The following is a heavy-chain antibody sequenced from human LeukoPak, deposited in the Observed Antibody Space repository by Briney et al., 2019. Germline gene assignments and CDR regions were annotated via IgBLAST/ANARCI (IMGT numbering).Heavy chain of an antibody. V-gene: IGHV4-39*07. CDR3: AKDQGSGSENYSWGYFDY. Sequence: SETLSLTCTVSGGSISSGSYYWGWIRQPPGKGLEWIGSIYYSGSTYYNPSLKSRVTISVDTSKNQFSLKLSSVTAADTAVYYCAKDQGSGSENYSWGYFDYWGQGTLVAVSS. CDR2: IYYSGST. D-gene: IGHD3-10*01. J-gene: IGHJ4*02. CDR1: GGSISSGSYY.